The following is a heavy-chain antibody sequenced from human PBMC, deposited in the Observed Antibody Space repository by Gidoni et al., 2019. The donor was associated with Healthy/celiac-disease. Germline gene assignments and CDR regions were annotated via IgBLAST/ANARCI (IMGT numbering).Heavy chain of an antibody. Sequence: QLQLQESGPGLVKPSETLSLTCTVSGGSISSSSYYWGWIRQPPGKGLEWIGSIYYSGSTYYNPSLKSRVTISVDTSKNQFSLKLSSVTAADTAVYYCARDHLNWGISAFDIWGQGTMVTVSS. CDR3: ARDHLNWGISAFDI. V-gene: IGHV4-39*07. J-gene: IGHJ3*02. D-gene: IGHD7-27*01. CDR1: GGSISSSSYY. CDR2: IYYSGST.